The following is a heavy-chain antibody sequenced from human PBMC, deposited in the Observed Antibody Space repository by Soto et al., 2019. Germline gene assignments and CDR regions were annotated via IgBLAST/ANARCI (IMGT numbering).Heavy chain of an antibody. CDR3: ARSRSGAVADSFDF. CDR1: GFTFRSYA. V-gene: IGHV3-30*04. Sequence: PGGSLRLSCAASGFTFRSYAIHWVRQAPGKGLELVAVISRDGSNKYYVDSVKGRFTISRDNSKDTVYLQMNSLRDEDSAMFYCARSRSGAVADSFDFWGQRTLVTVSS. D-gene: IGHD3-10*01. CDR2: ISRDGSNK. J-gene: IGHJ4*02.